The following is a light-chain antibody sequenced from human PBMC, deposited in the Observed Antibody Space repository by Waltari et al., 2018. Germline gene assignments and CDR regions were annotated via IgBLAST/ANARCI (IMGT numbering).Light chain of an antibody. CDR3: CSYAGSYPSYV. J-gene: IGLJ1*01. V-gene: IGLV2-11*01. Sequence: QSALTQPRSVSGSPGQSVTISCTGTSSDVGGYNYVSWYQQHPGKAPKLMIYDVSKRPSGVPERFSGAKAGNTASLTISGLQAEDEADYYCCSYAGSYPSYVFGTGTKVTVL. CDR2: DVS. CDR1: SSDVGGYNY.